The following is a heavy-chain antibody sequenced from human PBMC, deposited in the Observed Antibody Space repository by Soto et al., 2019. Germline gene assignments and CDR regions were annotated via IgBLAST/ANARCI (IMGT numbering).Heavy chain of an antibody. CDR2: ISGSGGST. D-gene: IGHD2-15*01. Sequence: PGGSLRLSCAASGFTFSSYAMSWVRQAPGKGLEWVSAISGSGGSTYYADSVKGRFTISRDNSKNTLYLQMNSLRAEDTAVYYCAKDLDVVVVAASYFDYWGQGTLVTVSS. CDR3: AKDLDVVVVAASYFDY. CDR1: GFTFSSYA. J-gene: IGHJ4*02. V-gene: IGHV3-23*01.